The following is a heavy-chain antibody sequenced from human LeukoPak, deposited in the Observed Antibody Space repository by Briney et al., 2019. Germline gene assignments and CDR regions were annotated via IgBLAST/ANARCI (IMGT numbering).Heavy chain of an antibody. Sequence: GGSLRLSCAVSGFTFSIYGMTWVRQAPGKGLEWVSAICGSGCGGTTYYADSVKGRFIVSRDNSKNTPYLQMNSLTAEDTAVYYCAKDRGGSYPNWFDPWGQGTLVTVSS. CDR2: ICGSGCGGTT. CDR1: GFTFSIYG. V-gene: IGHV3-23*01. D-gene: IGHD1-26*01. J-gene: IGHJ5*02. CDR3: AKDRGGSYPNWFDP.